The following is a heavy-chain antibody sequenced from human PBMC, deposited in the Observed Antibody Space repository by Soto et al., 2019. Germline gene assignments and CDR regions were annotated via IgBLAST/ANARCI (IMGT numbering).Heavy chain of an antibody. J-gene: IGHJ6*02. V-gene: IGHV1-69*13. CDR2: IIPIFGTA. CDR3: ARDSPYYYDSSGYPSDYYYYGMDV. CDR1: GGTFSSYA. D-gene: IGHD3-22*01. Sequence: ASVKVSCKASGGTFSSYAISWVRQAPGQGLEWMGGIIPIFGTANYAQKFQGRVTITADESTSTAYMELSSLRSEDTAVYYCARDSPYYYDSSGYPSDYYYYGMDVWGQGTTVTVSS.